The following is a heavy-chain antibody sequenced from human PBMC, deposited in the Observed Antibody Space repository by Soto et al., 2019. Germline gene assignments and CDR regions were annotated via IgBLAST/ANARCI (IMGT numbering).Heavy chain of an antibody. D-gene: IGHD1-26*01. CDR2: IWYDGSNK. Sequence: QVQLVESGGGVVQPGRSLRLSCAASGFTFSSYGMHWVRQAPGKGLEWVAVIWYDGSNKYYADSVKGRFTISRDNSKNTLYLQMNSRRAEDTAVYYCARMSGSYFHFDYWGQGTLVTVSS. J-gene: IGHJ4*02. CDR1: GFTFSSYG. CDR3: ARMSGSYFHFDY. V-gene: IGHV3-33*01.